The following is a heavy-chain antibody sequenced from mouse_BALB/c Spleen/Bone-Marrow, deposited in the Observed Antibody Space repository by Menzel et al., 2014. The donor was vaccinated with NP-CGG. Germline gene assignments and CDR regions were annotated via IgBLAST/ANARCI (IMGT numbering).Heavy chain of an antibody. D-gene: IGHD1-1*01. CDR3: ALYYYGSLDY. V-gene: IGHV1S81*02. CDR2: INPSNGRT. Sequence: QVQLQQPGAELVKPGASVKLSYKASGYTFTSYWMHWVKQRPGQGLEWIGEINPSNGRTNYNEKFKSKATLTVDKSSSTAYMQLSSLTSEDSAVYYCALYYYGSLDYWGQGTTLTVSS. J-gene: IGHJ2*01. CDR1: GYTFTSYW.